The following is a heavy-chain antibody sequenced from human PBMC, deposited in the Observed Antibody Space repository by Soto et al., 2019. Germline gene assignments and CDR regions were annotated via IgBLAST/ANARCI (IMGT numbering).Heavy chain of an antibody. J-gene: IGHJ4*02. Sequence: QVQLVQSGTEVKKPGSSVKVSCKASGGTFRRFSISWVRLAPGQGLEWMGVSIPIFGTPNYAQKFQGRVTITADESTTTSYMDLSSLRSDDTAVYYCATSLAVIGSAPLDDFWGQGTLVIVSS. CDR3: ATSLAVIGSAPLDDF. D-gene: IGHD6-19*01. CDR1: GGTFRRFS. V-gene: IGHV1-69*01. CDR2: SIPIFGTP.